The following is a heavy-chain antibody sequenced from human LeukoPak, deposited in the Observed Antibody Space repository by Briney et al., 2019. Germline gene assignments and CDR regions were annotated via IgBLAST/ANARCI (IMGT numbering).Heavy chain of an antibody. V-gene: IGHV1-18*01. CDR3: ARVIAAAGPFDY. CDR2: MNPNNGNT. J-gene: IGHJ4*02. CDR1: GYTFTSYD. Sequence: ASVKVSCKASGYTFTSYDINWVRQATGQGLEWMGWMNPNNGNTNYAQKLQGRVTMTTDTSTSTAYMELRSPRSDDTAVYYCARVIAAAGPFDYWGQGTLVTVSS. D-gene: IGHD6-13*01.